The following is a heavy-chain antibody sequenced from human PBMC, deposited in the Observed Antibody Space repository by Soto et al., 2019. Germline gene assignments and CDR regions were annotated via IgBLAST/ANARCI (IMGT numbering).Heavy chain of an antibody. V-gene: IGHV4-30-4*01. Sequence: SETLSLTCTVSGGSISRGDYYWSWIRQPPEKVLELIGYIYYSESIYYNPSLKSRVTISLDTSNNQFSLKLSFVTAADTAVYYCARVVVVPATGTNWFDPWGQGTLVTVSS. D-gene: IGHD2-2*01. J-gene: IGHJ5*02. CDR1: GGSISRGDYY. CDR2: IYYSESI. CDR3: ARVVVVPATGTNWFDP.